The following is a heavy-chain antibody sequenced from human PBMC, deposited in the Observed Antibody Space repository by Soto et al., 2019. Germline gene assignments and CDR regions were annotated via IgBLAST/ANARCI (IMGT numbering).Heavy chain of an antibody. CDR3: AREVDCSSTSCYIGRSGMDV. CDR1: GYTFTGYY. J-gene: IGHJ6*02. V-gene: IGHV1-2*02. CDR2: INPNSGGT. Sequence: ASVKVSCKASGYTFTGYYMHWVRQAPGQGLEWMGWINPNSGGTNYAQKFQGRVTMTRDTSISTAYMELSRLRSDDTAVYYCAREVDCSSTSCYIGRSGMDVWDQETTVTVAS. D-gene: IGHD2-2*02.